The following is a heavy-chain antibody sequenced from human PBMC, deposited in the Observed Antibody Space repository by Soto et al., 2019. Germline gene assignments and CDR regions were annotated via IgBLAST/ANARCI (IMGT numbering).Heavy chain of an antibody. V-gene: IGHV3-23*01. CDR1: GFTFSSYA. CDR2: ISGSGGST. Sequence: GGSLRLSCAASGFTFSSYAMSWVRQAPGKGLEWVSAISGSGGSTYYADSVKGRFTISRDNSKNTLYRQMNSLRAEDTAVYYCAKVRVALYQLLEMDYYYMDVWGKGTTVTVSS. J-gene: IGHJ6*03. D-gene: IGHD2-2*01. CDR3: AKVRVALYQLLEMDYYYMDV.